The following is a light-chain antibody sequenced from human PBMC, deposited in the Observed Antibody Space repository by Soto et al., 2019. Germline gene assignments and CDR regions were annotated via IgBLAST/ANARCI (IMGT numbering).Light chain of an antibody. CDR3: QQSDSYSYT. J-gene: IGKJ2*01. CDR2: DAS. Sequence: DIQMTQSPSSLSVSVGDRVTITCRASQSITNYLNWYQQKPGKAPKLLVYDASSLQSGVPSRFSGNGSGTDFTLTISSLQPEDFATDYCQQSDSYSYTFGQGTKLEIK. V-gene: IGKV1-39*01. CDR1: QSITNY.